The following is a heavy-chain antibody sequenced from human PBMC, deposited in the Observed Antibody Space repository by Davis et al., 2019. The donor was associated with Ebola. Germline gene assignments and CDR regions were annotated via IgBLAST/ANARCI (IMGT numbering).Heavy chain of an antibody. J-gene: IGHJ6*02. D-gene: IGHD3-22*01. V-gene: IGHV3-11*06. CDR1: GFTFSDYY. CDR2: ISSSSSYT. CDR3: AKDTYYYDSSGYFYYYYGMDV. Sequence: GGSLRLSCAASGFTFSDYYMSWIRQAPGKGLEWVSYISSSSSYTNYADSVKGRFTISRDNSKNTLYLQMNSLRTEDTAVYYCAKDTYYYDSSGYFYYYYGMDVWGQGTTVTVSS.